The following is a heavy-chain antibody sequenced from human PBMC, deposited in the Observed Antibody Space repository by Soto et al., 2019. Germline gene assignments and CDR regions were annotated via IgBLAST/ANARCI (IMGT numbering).Heavy chain of an antibody. V-gene: IGHV4-59*01. CDR3: ARDGGARTHRGPRGQLAY. CDR2: IYYSGST. D-gene: IGHD3-10*01. CDR1: GGSISRYY. J-gene: IGHJ4*02. Sequence: SETLSLTCTVSGGSISRYYWSWIRQPPGKGLEWIGYIYYSGSTNYNPSLKSRVTISVDTSKNQFSLKLSSVTAADTAVYYCARDGGARTHRGPRGQLAYWGQVTLAIV.